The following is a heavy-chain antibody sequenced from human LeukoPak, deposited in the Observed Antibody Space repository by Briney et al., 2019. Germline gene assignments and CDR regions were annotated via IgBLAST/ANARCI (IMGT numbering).Heavy chain of an antibody. V-gene: IGHV2-5*01. D-gene: IGHD3-22*01. CDR3: AHNVDYYDSSGYYQYCFDY. CDR2: IYWNDDK. CDR1: GFSLSTSGVG. J-gene: IGHJ4*02. Sequence: SGPTLVKTTQTLTLTCTFSGFSLSTSGVGVGWIRQPPGKALEWLALIYWNDDKRYSPSLKSRLTITKDTSKNQVVLTMTNMDPVDTATYYCAHNVDYYDSSGYYQYCFDYWGQGTLVTVSS.